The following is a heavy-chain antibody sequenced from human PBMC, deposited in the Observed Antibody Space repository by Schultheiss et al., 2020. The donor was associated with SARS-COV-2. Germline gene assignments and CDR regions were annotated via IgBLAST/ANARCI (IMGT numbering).Heavy chain of an antibody. CDR1: GFTFSSYS. V-gene: IGHV3-64*01. J-gene: IGHJ6*02. CDR2: ISSNGGST. Sequence: GESLKISCAASGFTFSSYSMNWVRQAPGKGLEWVSAISSNGGSTYYANSVKGRFTISRDNSKNTLYLQMNSLRAEDTAVYYCARGGRWGYYGMDVWGQGTTVTVAS. CDR3: ARGGRWGYYGMDV. D-gene: IGHD7-27*01.